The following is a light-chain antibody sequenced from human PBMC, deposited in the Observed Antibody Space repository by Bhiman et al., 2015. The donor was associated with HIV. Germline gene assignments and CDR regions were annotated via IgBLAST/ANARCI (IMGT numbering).Light chain of an antibody. CDR3: AAWDDSLNGLVV. CDR1: SSDVGGYNY. CDR2: DVS. Sequence: QSALTQPASVSGSPGQSITISCTGTSSDVGGYNYVSWYQQHPGKAPKLMIYDVSNRPSGVPDRFSGSKSGTSASLAISGLQAEDEADYYCAAWDDSLNGLVVFGGGTKLTVL. J-gene: IGLJ2*01. V-gene: IGLV2-14*03.